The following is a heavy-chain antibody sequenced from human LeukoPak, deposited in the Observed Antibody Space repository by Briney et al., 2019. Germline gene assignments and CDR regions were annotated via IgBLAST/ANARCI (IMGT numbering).Heavy chain of an antibody. CDR1: GFTFRGYG. D-gene: IGHD4-23*01. CDR3: ARAMRWASDY. Sequence: GGSLRLSCAASGFTFRGYGMVWVRQAPGKGLEYVSGITSNGGTTYYGNSVKGRFTISRDNSKDTLHLQMGSLRTEDMAVYYCARAMRWASDYWGQGTLVTVAS. J-gene: IGHJ4*02. V-gene: IGHV3-64*01. CDR2: ITSNGGTT.